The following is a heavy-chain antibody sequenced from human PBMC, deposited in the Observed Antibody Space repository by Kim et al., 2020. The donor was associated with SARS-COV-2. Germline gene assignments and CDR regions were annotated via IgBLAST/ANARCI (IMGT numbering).Heavy chain of an antibody. D-gene: IGHD4-17*01. V-gene: IGHV3-30*02. Sequence: ADSVKGRFTISRDNSKNTLYLQMNSLRAEDTAVYYCAKLAWDYGDYIPPFWGQGTLVTVSS. CDR3: AKLAWDYGDYIPPF. J-gene: IGHJ4*02.